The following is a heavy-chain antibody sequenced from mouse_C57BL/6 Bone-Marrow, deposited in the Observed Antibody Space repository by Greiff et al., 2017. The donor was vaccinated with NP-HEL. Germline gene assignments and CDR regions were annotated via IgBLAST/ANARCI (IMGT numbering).Heavy chain of an antibody. V-gene: IGHV7-3*01. CDR2: IRTNANGYTT. J-gene: IGHJ4*01. Sequence: EVKLMESGGGLVQPGGSLSLSCAASGFTFTDYYMSWVSQPPGQALEWLGFIRTNANGYTTEYRAAVKGRFTISIDNSHSILYLQMNALGAEDIATLYCARYKVYYGIIYYSMDYWGQGTSVTVSS. CDR3: ARYKVYYGIIYYSMDY. D-gene: IGHD1-1*01. CDR1: GFTFTDYY.